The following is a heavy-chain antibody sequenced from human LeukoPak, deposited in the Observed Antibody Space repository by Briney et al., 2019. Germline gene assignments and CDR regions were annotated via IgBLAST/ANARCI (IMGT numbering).Heavy chain of an antibody. V-gene: IGHV3-74*01. CDR1: GFTFSSYW. CDR2: INSDGSST. D-gene: IGHD6-19*01. J-gene: IGHJ4*02. Sequence: GGSLRLSCAASGFTFSSYWMHWVRQAPGKGLVWVSRINSDGSSTIYADSVKGRFTISRDNAKNTLYLQMNSLRADDTAVYYCARHWWDSSGSYHFDYWGQGTLVTVSS. CDR3: ARHWWDSSGSYHFDY.